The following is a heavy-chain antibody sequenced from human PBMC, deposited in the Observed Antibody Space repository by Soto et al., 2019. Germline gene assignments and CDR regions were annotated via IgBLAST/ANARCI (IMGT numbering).Heavy chain of an antibody. Sequence: PGESLKISCKGSGYSFTSYWIGWVRQMPGKGPEWMGIIYPGDSDTRYSPSFQGQVTISADKSISTAYLQWSSLKASDTAMYYCARVKTTVVTPGYYYYYYGMDVWGQGTTVTVSS. CDR1: GYSFTSYW. CDR2: IYPGDSDT. D-gene: IGHD4-17*01. J-gene: IGHJ6*02. CDR3: ARVKTTVVTPGYYYYYYGMDV. V-gene: IGHV5-51*01.